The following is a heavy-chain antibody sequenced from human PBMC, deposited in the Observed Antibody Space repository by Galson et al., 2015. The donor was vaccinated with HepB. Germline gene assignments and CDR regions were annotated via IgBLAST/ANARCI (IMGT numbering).Heavy chain of an antibody. CDR1: GYTFTSYY. CDR2: INPSGGST. CDR3: ARDVNGVVVAATRIYGMDV. Sequence: SVKVSCKASGYTFTSYYMHWVRQAPGQGLEWMGIINPSGGSTSYAQKFQGRVTMTRDTSTSTVYMELSSLRSEDTAVYYCARDVNGVVVAATRIYGMDVWGQGTTVTVSS. J-gene: IGHJ6*02. D-gene: IGHD2-15*01. V-gene: IGHV1-46*01.